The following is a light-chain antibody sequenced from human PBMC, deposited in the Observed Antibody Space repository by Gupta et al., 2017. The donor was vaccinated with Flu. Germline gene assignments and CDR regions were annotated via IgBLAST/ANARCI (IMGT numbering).Light chain of an antibody. CDR1: NSGHNY. CDR3: ATWDNSLNAL. V-gene: IGLV1-51*01. Sequence: NSGHNYVSWYQQFPGTAPRVLIYDDDKRPSGIPDRFSASKSGTSATLAITGLQTGDEAYYYCATWDNSLNALFGGGTKLTVL. J-gene: IGLJ3*02. CDR2: DDD.